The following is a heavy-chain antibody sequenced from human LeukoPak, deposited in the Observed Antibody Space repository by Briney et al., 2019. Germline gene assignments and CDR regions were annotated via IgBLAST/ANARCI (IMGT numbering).Heavy chain of an antibody. Sequence: ASVEVSCKASGYTFTSYDINWVRQATGQGLEWMGWMNPNSGNTGYAQKFQGRVTMTRNTSISTAYMELSSLRSEDTAVYYCARDDGSGSYLGYYYYYGMDVWGQGTTVTVSS. CDR1: GYTFTSYD. J-gene: IGHJ6*02. CDR3: ARDDGSGSYLGYYYYYGMDV. CDR2: MNPNSGNT. D-gene: IGHD3-10*01. V-gene: IGHV1-8*01.